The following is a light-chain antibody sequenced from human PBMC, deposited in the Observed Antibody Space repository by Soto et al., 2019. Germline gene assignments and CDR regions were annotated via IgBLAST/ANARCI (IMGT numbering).Light chain of an antibody. V-gene: IGLV1-40*01. Sequence: QSVLTQTPSVSGAPGQKITMSCTGSSSNIGAGYDVHWYQQLPGAAPRLLIYADNNRPSGVPDRFSASNSGTSASLAITGLQGEDEAVYYCQSYDISLSGVIFGAGTKLTVL. CDR2: ADN. J-gene: IGLJ2*01. CDR3: QSYDISLSGVI. CDR1: SSNIGAGYD.